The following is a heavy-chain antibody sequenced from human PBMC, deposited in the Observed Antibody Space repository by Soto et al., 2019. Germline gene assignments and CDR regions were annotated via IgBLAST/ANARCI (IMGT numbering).Heavy chain of an antibody. CDR2: IYQSGST. V-gene: IGHV4-30-2*01. D-gene: IGHD2-21*02. CDR3: ARSYSGGDAYFDY. J-gene: IGHJ4*02. CDR1: GGSISSGGYA. Sequence: SETLSLTCAVSGGSISSGGYAWAWIRQPPGKGLEWVGYIYQSGSTYYSPSLKSRVTIAADRSKNQFSLNLASVTAADTAVYYCARSYSGGDAYFDYWGQATVVTVSS.